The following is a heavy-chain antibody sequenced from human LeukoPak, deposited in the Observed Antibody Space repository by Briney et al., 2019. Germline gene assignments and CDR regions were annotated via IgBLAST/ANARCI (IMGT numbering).Heavy chain of an antibody. J-gene: IGHJ2*01. CDR3: ARGWDYYGGHSRWYFDL. V-gene: IGHV4-61*05. D-gene: IGHD4-23*01. Sequence: SQTLSLTCTVSGGSISSNSYYWGWIRQPPGKGLEWIGYIYYSGSTNYNPSLKSRVTISVDTSKNQFSLKLSSVTAADTAVYYCARGWDYYGGHSRWYFDLWGRGTLVTVSS. CDR1: GGSISSNSYY. CDR2: IYYSGST.